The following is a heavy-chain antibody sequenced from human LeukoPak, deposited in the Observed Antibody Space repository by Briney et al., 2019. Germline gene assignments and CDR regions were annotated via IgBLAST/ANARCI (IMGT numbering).Heavy chain of an antibody. J-gene: IGHJ4*02. CDR2: IGRGIT. Sequence: PGGSLRLSCAASGFTFSSYSMNWVRQAPGKGLEWVSHIGRGITYADSVKGRFTISRDNTKNSVYLQMNSLRAEDTAAYYCARDAPAGEKPEYFFDYWGQGTLVTVSS. CDR3: ARDAPAGEKPEYFFDY. CDR1: GFTFSSYS. V-gene: IGHV3-48*04.